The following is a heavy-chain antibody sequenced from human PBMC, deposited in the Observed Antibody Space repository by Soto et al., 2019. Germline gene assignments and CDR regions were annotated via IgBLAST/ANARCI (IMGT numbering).Heavy chain of an antibody. CDR3: AIRSSSWPDAFDI. D-gene: IGHD6-13*01. V-gene: IGHV5-51*01. CDR2: IYPGDSDT. Sequence: ESLNISCKGSGYSFTSYWIGLVRQMPGKGLEWMGIIYPGDSDTRYSPSFQGQVTISADKSISTAYLQWSSLKASDTAMYYCAIRSSSWPDAFDIWGQGTMVTVSS. CDR1: GYSFTSYW. J-gene: IGHJ3*02.